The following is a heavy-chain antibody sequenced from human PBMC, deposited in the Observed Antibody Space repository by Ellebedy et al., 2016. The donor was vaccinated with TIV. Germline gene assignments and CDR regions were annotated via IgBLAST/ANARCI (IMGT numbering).Heavy chain of an antibody. Sequence: SETLSLXCSVSGDSISSGNYYWSWIRQSAGKGLEWIGRIYASGNTNYNPSLKGRVTMSMDTSKNQFSLRLNSVTAADTALYYCACFCSSSTCYRGDDVFDVWGQGTMVTVSS. D-gene: IGHD2-2*01. CDR1: GDSISSGNYY. J-gene: IGHJ3*01. CDR2: IYASGNT. V-gene: IGHV4-61*02. CDR3: ACFCSSSTCYRGDDVFDV.